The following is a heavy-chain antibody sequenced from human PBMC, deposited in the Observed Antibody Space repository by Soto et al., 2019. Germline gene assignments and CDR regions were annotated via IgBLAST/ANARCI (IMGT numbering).Heavy chain of an antibody. D-gene: IGHD6-6*01. J-gene: IGHJ6*02. CDR2: INPNNGGT. CDR1: GYTFTGYY. V-gene: IGHV1-2*04. Sequence: ASVKVSCKASGYTFTGYYMHWVRQAPGQGLEWMGWINPNNGGTNYAQKFQGWVTMTRDTSISTAYMELSRLRSDDTAVYYCARERYSSSSGGYYYYYGMDVWGQGTTVTVSS. CDR3: ARERYSSSSGGYYYYYGMDV.